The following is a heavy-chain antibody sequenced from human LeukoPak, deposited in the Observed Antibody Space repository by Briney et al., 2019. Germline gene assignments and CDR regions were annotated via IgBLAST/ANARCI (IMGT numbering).Heavy chain of an antibody. CDR1: GFTFSSYA. J-gene: IGHJ4*02. CDR2: ISDSGGST. Sequence: GGSLRLSCAASGFTFSSYAMSWVRQAPGKGLEWVSSISDSGGSTYYADSVKGRFTISRDNSKNTLYLQMNTLRVEDTAVYYCARDLWHNWNGGDYWGQGTLVTVSS. CDR3: ARDLWHNWNGGDY. V-gene: IGHV3-23*01. D-gene: IGHD1-1*01.